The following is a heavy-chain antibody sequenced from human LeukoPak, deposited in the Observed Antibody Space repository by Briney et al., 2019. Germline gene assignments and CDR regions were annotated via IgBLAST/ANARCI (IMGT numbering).Heavy chain of an antibody. J-gene: IGHJ3*02. CDR2: ISSSGSTM. V-gene: IGHV3-11*01. CDR3: ARGGSYLSAFDI. D-gene: IGHD1-26*01. CDR1: GFIFSDHY. Sequence: GGSLRLSCAASGFIFSDHYMSWIRQAPGKGLEWVSYISSSGSTMYYTDSVKGRFTISRDNAKDSLYLQMNSLRAEDTAVYYCARGGSYLSAFDIWGQGTMVTVSS.